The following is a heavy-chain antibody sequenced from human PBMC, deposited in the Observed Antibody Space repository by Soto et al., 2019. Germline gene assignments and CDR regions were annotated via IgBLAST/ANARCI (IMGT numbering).Heavy chain of an antibody. V-gene: IGHV3-74*01. CDR2: INPDGSTT. CDR3: SRDTDGREVY. J-gene: IGHJ4*02. Sequence: GGSLRLSCAASGVTFTGYWWHWVRQAPGKGLVWVSRINPDGSTTTYADSVKGRFTISRDNAKNTLYLQMTSLRAEDTAVYYCSRDTDGREVYWGQGT. D-gene: IGHD1-26*01. CDR1: GVTFTGYW.